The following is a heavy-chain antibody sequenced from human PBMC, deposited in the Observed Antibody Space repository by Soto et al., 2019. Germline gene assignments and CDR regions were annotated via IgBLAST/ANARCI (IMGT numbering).Heavy chain of an antibody. Sequence: LRLSCAASGFAFSYAWINWVRQAPGKGLEWVGRIKSKTDGGTTDFAAPVRGRFAISRDDSKNMVYMQMNSLKTEDTAVYYCTTDSYITMIVVRFDYGGHGTLVTVPS. D-gene: IGHD3-22*01. J-gene: IGHJ4*01. CDR1: GFAFSYAW. CDR2: IKSKTDGGTT. CDR3: TTDSYITMIVVRFDY. V-gene: IGHV3-15*07.